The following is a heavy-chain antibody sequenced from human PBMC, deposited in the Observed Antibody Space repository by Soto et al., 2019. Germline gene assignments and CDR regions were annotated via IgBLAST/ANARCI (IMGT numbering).Heavy chain of an antibody. CDR3: SRRVVYDFWSGYYSLFDYGMDV. J-gene: IGHJ6*02. D-gene: IGHD3-3*01. CDR2: ISAYNGNT. CDR1: GYTFTSYG. Sequence: ASVKVSCKASGYTFTSYGISWVRQAPGQGLEWMGWISAYNGNTNYAPKLQGRVPMTPDTSTSTAYMELRSLRSDDTAVYSCSRRVVYDFWSGYYSLFDYGMDVWGQGTTVTVSS. V-gene: IGHV1-18*01.